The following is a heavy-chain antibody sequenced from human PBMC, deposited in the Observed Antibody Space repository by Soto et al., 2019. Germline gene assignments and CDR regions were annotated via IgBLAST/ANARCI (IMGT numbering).Heavy chain of an antibody. V-gene: IGHV4-31*03. CDR2: ISYGGST. J-gene: IGHJ4*02. D-gene: IGHD5-18*01. CDR1: GGSINSGGYC. Sequence: QVQLQESGPGLVKPSQTLSLTCTVSGGSINSGGYCWSWIRQHPGKGLDWIGCISYGGSTSYNPSLKRRVTISVDTSKNQFSLKLTSVTAADTAGYYCSRGILVWGQGAMITDSS. CDR3: SRGILV.